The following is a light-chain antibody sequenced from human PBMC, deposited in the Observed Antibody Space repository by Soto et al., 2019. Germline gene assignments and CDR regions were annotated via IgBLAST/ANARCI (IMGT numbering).Light chain of an antibody. J-gene: IGKJ1*01. CDR1: QHIKNY. CDR3: QQYNNSWT. V-gene: IGKV1-5*01. CDR2: DAS. Sequence: DIHMTQSPSSLSASVGDRGTSTPQESQHIKNYLNWYQKKPGKAPKLMIYDASSLESGVPSRFSGSGSATEFTLTISSLQPDDFANYYCQQYNNSWTFGQGTKVDIK.